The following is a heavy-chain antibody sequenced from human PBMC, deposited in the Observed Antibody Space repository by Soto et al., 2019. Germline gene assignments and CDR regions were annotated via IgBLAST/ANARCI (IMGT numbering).Heavy chain of an antibody. CDR3: ARGRYGDY. J-gene: IGHJ4*02. CDR2: ISAHNDNT. D-gene: IGHD1-1*01. Sequence: QVNLVQSGAAVRKPGASVKDSCKGSGYTFTSYGIAWVRQAPGQGLEWMGWISAHNDNTNYAQKVQGRVTVTRDTSTSTAYMELRNLRSDDTAVYYCARGRYGDYWGQGALVTVSS. CDR1: GYTFTSYG. V-gene: IGHV1-18*01.